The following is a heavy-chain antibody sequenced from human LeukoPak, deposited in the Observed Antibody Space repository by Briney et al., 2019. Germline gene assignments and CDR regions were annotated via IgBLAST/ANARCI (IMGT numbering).Heavy chain of an antibody. CDR2: IYYSGST. Sequence: SQTLSPTCTVSGGSISSGSYYWSWIRQPPGKGLEWIGYIYYSGSTNYNPSLKSRVTISVDTSKNQFSLKLSSVTAADTAVYYCARYCSSTSCSRFDPWGQGTLVTVSS. CDR3: ARYCSSTSCSRFDP. D-gene: IGHD2-2*01. J-gene: IGHJ5*02. V-gene: IGHV4-61*01. CDR1: GGSISSGSYY.